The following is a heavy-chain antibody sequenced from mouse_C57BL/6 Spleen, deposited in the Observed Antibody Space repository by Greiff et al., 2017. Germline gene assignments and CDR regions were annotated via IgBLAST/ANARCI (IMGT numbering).Heavy chain of an antibody. J-gene: IGHJ2*01. CDR3: ARGILTGTDY. CDR2: ISYDGSN. V-gene: IGHV3-6*01. Sequence: EVQLQQSGPGLVKPSQSLSLTCSVTGYSITSGYYWNWIRQFPGNKLEWMGYISYDGSNNYNPSLKNRISITRDTSKNQFFLKLNSVTTEDTATYYCARGILTGTDYWGQGTTLTVSS. CDR1: GYSITSGYY. D-gene: IGHD4-1*01.